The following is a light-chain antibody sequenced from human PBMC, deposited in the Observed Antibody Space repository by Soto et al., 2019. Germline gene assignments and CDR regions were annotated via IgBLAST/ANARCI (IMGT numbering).Light chain of an antibody. CDR3: QQNDNWPLT. Sequence: EIVMTQSPATLSVSPGETATLSCRASQSVSSNLAWYQQKPGQAPRLLIYGASTRATGIPARFSGSGSGTDFTLTISSLQSEDFALYYCQQNDNWPLTFGQGTQVEIK. J-gene: IGKJ1*01. V-gene: IGKV3-15*01. CDR2: GAS. CDR1: QSVSSN.